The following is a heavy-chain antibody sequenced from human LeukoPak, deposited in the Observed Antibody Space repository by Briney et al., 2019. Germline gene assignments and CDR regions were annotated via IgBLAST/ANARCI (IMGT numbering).Heavy chain of an antibody. Sequence: PSETLSLTCAVSGYSISSGYYWGWIRQPPGKGLEWIGSIYHSGSTYYNPSLKSRVTISVDTSKNQFSLKLSSVTAADTAVYYCARHLPVGNDYGDYWGQGTLVTVSS. CDR2: IYHSGST. V-gene: IGHV4-38-2*01. CDR3: ARHLPVGNDYGDY. CDR1: GYSISSGYY. J-gene: IGHJ4*02. D-gene: IGHD2-2*01.